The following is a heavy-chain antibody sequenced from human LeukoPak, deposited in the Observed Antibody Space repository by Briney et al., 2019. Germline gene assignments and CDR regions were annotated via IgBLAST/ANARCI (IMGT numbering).Heavy chain of an antibody. CDR1: GGTFSSYA. D-gene: IGHD3-9*01. CDR2: INPSGGST. J-gene: IGHJ4*02. Sequence: GASVKVSCKASGGTFSSYAISWVRQAPGQGLEWMGIINPSGGSTSYAQKFQGRVTMTRDTSTSTVYMELSSLRSEDTAVYYCARGKRYFDWLDYWGQGTLVTVSS. CDR3: ARGKRYFDWLDY. V-gene: IGHV1-46*01.